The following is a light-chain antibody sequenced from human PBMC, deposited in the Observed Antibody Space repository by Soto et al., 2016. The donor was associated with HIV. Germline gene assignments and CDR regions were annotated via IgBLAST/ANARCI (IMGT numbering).Light chain of an antibody. Sequence: SYVLTQAPSVSAAPGTTARITCGGNNVGSKRVHWYQQKPGQAPVVVVYGDNDRPSGIPERFSGSNSGNTATLTISRVEAGDEADYYCQVWDSSSDHLYVFGTGTKVTVL. J-gene: IGLJ1*01. V-gene: IGLV3-21*03. CDR2: GDN. CDR3: QVWDSSSDHLYV. CDR1: NVGSKR.